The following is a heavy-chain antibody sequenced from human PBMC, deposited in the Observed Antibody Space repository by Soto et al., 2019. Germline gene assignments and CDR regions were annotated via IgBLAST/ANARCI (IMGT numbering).Heavy chain of an antibody. Sequence: QVQLVQSGAEVKKPGSSVKVSCQTSGGSFGIYPISWVRQAPGQGLEWVGRVITILNVANYTQKLHGRLTLTAYNSTTTAYMELSSLTAEDTAVYYCARESTSGLDYWGQGTLVTVSS. D-gene: IGHD2-2*01. CDR3: ARESTSGLDY. CDR2: VITILNVA. J-gene: IGHJ4*02. V-gene: IGHV1-69*04. CDR1: GGSFGIYP.